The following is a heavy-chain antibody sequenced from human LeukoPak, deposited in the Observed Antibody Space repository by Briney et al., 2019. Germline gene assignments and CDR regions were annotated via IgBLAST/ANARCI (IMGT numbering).Heavy chain of an antibody. D-gene: IGHD1-26*01. J-gene: IGHJ3*02. Sequence: ASVKVSCKASGYTFTGYYMHWVRQAPGQGLEWMGWINPSSGGTNYAQKFQGRVTMTRDTSISTAYMDLSRLRSDDTAVYFCARGGWKSGSYYLAFDIWGQGTMVTVSS. CDR2: INPSSGGT. CDR3: ARGGWKSGSYYLAFDI. V-gene: IGHV1-2*02. CDR1: GYTFTGYY.